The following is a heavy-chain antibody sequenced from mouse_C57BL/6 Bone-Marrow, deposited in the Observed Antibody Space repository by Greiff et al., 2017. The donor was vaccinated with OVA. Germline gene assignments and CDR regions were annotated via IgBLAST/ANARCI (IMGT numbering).Heavy chain of an antibody. Sequence: QVHVKQSGAELAKPGASVKLSCKASGYTFTSYWMHWVKQRPGQGLEWIGYINPSSGYTKYNQKFKDKATLTADKSSSTAYMQLSSLTYEDSAVYYCVIRAYFDVWGTGTTVTVSS. V-gene: IGHV1-7*01. D-gene: IGHD3-3*01. CDR1: GYTFTSYW. CDR3: VIRAYFDV. J-gene: IGHJ1*03. CDR2: INPSSGYT.